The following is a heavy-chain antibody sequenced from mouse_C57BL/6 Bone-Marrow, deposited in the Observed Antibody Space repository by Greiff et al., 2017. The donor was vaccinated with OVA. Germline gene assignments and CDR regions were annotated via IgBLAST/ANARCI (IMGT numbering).Heavy chain of an antibody. D-gene: IGHD1-1*01. CDR2: ISDGGSYT. CDR3: ARDPSTVVADFDV. V-gene: IGHV5-4*01. Sequence: DVQLQESGGGLVKPGGSLKLSCAASGFTFSSYAMSWVRQTPEKRLEWVATISDGGSYTYYPDNVKGRFTISRDNAKNNLYLQMSHLKSEDTAMYYCARDPSTVVADFDVWGTGTTVTVSS. J-gene: IGHJ1*03. CDR1: GFTFSSYA.